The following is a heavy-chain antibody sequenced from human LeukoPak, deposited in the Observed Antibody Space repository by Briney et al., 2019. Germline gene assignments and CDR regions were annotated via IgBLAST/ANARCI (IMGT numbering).Heavy chain of an antibody. CDR2: ISGGSGTI. Sequence: PGGSLRLSCAASGFTFSTYSMNWVRQAPGKGLEWVSYISGGSGTIYYADSVKGRFTISRDNAKNSPFLQMNSLRDEDTAVYYCARIVPPTAPPAWGQGTLVTVSS. CDR1: GFTFSTYS. CDR3: ARIVPPTAPPA. V-gene: IGHV3-48*02. D-gene: IGHD2-15*01. J-gene: IGHJ4*02.